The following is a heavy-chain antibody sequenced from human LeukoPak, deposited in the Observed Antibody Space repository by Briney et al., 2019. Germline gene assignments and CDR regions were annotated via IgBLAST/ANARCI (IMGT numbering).Heavy chain of an antibody. D-gene: IGHD2-8*01. CDR3: AKMGYCTNGVCYNYHMDV. CDR1: GFAFDTYF. Sequence: GGSLRLSCAASGFAFDTYFMSWVRQAPGKGPEWVSGISAAGGSTYYADSVKGRLTISRDNSRNTLYLQIHTLRAEDTAVYYCAKMGYCTNGVCYNYHMDVWGQGTTVTVSS. J-gene: IGHJ6*02. V-gene: IGHV3-23*01. CDR2: ISAAGGST.